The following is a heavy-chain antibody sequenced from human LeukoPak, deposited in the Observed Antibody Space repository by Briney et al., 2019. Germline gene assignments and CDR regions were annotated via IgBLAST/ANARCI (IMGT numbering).Heavy chain of an antibody. J-gene: IGHJ4*02. CDR2: IKQDGSEK. CDR3: ARDSFHFPFDY. CDR1: GFTFSSYL. V-gene: IGHV3-7*01. Sequence: GGSLRLSCAASGFTFSSYLMSWVRQAPGKGLEWVANIKQDGSEKYYVDSVKGRFTISRDNAKNTLYLQMNSLRAEDTAVYYCARDSFHFPFDYWGQGTLVTVSS.